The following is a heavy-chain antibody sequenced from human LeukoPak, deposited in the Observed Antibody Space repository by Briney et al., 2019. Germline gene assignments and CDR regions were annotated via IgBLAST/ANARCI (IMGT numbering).Heavy chain of an antibody. V-gene: IGHV1-18*01. CDR2: INAYNGNT. D-gene: IGHD3-3*01. J-gene: IGHJ5*02. CDR1: GYTFTSYG. Sequence: ASVKVSCKASGYTFTSYGISWVRRAPGQGLEWMGWINAYNGNTNYAQKLQGRVTMTTDTSTSTAYMELRSLRSDDTAVYYCAGILERRPYYDFWSGYYTEKSFDPWGQGTLVTVSS. CDR3: AGILERRPYYDFWSGYYTEKSFDP.